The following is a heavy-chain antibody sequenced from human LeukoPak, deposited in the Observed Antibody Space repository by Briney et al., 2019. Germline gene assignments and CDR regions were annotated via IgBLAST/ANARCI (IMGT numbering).Heavy chain of an antibody. CDR3: VKDGSGSCYTYYFDY. V-gene: IGHV3-64D*06. J-gene: IGHJ4*02. Sequence: GRSLRLSCSASGFTFSRYAMHWVRQAPGKGLEYVSVISSNGGSTYYADSVKGRFNISRHNSKNTLYLQMSSLRAEDTAVYYCVKDGSGSCYTYYFDYWGQGTLVTVSS. D-gene: IGHD3-10*01. CDR2: ISSNGGST. CDR1: GFTFSRYA.